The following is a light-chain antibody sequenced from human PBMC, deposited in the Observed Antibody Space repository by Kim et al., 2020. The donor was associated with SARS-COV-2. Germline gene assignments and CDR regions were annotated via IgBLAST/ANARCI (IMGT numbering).Light chain of an antibody. CDR3: AAWDNSLRGHGV. Sequence: AILCCGGSSTIGRNYEDWYQQLPGATPNLLIFDNYQGPSGVPDRFSGSKSGTSASLAIMGRRSEDEADYYCAAWDNSLRGHGVFGTGTKVTVL. V-gene: IGLV1-47*02. J-gene: IGLJ1*01. CDR2: DNY. CDR1: SSTIGRNY.